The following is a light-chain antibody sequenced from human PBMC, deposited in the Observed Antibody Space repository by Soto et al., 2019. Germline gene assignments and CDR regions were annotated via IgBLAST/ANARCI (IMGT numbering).Light chain of an antibody. Sequence: QSALTQPASVSGSPGQSITISCTGTSSDVGGYNYVSWYQQHPGKAPKLMIYEVSNRPSGVSNRFSGSKSGNTASLTISGLQANDDADYYCSSYTSSSIDYAFGPDTKVTVL. CDR1: SSDVGGYNY. CDR3: SSYTSSSIDYA. J-gene: IGLJ1*01. CDR2: EVS. V-gene: IGLV2-14*01.